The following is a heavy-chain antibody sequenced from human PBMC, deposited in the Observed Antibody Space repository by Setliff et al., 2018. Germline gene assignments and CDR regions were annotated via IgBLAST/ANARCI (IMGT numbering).Heavy chain of an antibody. CDR2: TNPNSGGT. CDR3: ARGRDFWSGYLVY. CDR1: GYTFTGYY. J-gene: IGHJ4*02. Sequence: ASVKVSCKASGYTFTGYYMHWVRQAPGQGLEWMCWTNPNSGGTNYAQKFQGWVTMTRDTSISTAYMELSRLRSDDTAVYYCARGRDFWSGYLVYWGQGTLVTVSS. D-gene: IGHD3-3*01. V-gene: IGHV1-2*04.